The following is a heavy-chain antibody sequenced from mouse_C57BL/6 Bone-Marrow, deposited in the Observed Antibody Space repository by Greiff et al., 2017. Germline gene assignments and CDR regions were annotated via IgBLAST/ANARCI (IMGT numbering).Heavy chain of an antibody. CDR1: GFTFSDYY. Sequence: DVKLVESEGGLVQPGSSMKLSCTASGFTFSDYYMAWVRQVPEKGLEWVANINYDGSSPYYLDSLKSRFIISRENAKNILYRQISSLKSEDTATYYCARDITTVGYFDVWGTGTTVTVSS. CDR3: ARDITTVGYFDV. J-gene: IGHJ1*03. D-gene: IGHD1-1*01. CDR2: INYDGSSP. V-gene: IGHV5-16*01.